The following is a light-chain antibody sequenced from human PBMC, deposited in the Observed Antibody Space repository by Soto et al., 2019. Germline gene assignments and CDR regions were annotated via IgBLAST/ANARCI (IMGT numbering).Light chain of an antibody. V-gene: IGLV2-14*03. CDR1: SSDVGNYKY. CDR2: DVN. CDR3: SSFTTSNTYV. Sequence: QSVLTQPASVSGSPGQSITISCTGTSSDVGNYKYVSWYQQNPGKAPKLMISDVNKRPSGVPDRFSGSKSGNTASLTISGLQAEDEADYYCSSFTTSNTYVFGPGTKVTVL. J-gene: IGLJ1*01.